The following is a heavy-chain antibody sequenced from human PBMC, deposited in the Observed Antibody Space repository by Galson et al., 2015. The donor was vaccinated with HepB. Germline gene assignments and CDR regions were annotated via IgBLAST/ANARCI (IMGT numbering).Heavy chain of an antibody. V-gene: IGHV2-70*11. CDR3: PPTSPLPSVGTWYCDL. CDR1: GFSLSTSGMC. D-gene: IGHD4-23*01. J-gene: IGHJ2*01. Sequence: PALVKPTQPLTLTCTFSGFSLSTSGMCVSWIRQPPGKALEWLARIDWDDDKYYSTSLKTRLTISKDTSKNQVGLTMTNMDPVDTAPYYCPPTSPLPSVGTWYCDLWGRRALLTASP. CDR2: IDWDDDK.